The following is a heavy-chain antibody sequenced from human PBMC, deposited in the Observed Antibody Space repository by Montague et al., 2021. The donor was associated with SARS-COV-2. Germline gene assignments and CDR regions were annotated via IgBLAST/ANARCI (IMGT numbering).Heavy chain of an antibody. J-gene: IGHJ6*02. Sequence: SETLSLTCIVSGGSISSSNYYWGWIRHPPGKGLEWIGNMYYSGSTYYNPPLKSRVNISIDTSKNQSFLKLSSVTAAATAVYYSARDDIVLQGGTKGMDVWGQGTTVTVSS. V-gene: IGHV4-39*07. CDR3: ARDDIVLQGGTKGMDV. CDR1: GGSISSSNYY. CDR2: MYYSGST. D-gene: IGHD2-8*02.